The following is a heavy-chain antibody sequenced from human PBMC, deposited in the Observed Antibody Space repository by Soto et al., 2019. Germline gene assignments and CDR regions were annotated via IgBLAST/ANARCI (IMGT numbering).Heavy chain of an antibody. Sequence: QPGGSLRLSCAASGFTFSSYAMHWVRQAPGKGLEWVAVISYDGSNKYYADSVKGRFTISRDNSKNTLYLQMNSLRAEDTAVYYCAREYATLFDYWGQGTLVTVSS. CDR2: ISYDGSNK. CDR3: AREYATLFDY. V-gene: IGHV3-30-3*01. CDR1: GFTFSSYA. D-gene: IGHD2-8*01. J-gene: IGHJ4*02.